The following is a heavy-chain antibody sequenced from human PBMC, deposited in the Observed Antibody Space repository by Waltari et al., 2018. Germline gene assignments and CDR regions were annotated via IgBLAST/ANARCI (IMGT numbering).Heavy chain of an antibody. CDR2: IRSKTYGETR. D-gene: IGHD3-9*01. Sequence: QLVESGGGSIQAGGSLTLSCTTSGSNFGGFALSWFRQAPGKGLEWVGLIRSKTYGETREYAATVKRRFTISRDDSKGIAYLQMNNLKVEDTAVYYCSREQNFEIINWFDPWGPGTLVTVSS. CDR3: SREQNFEIINWFDP. J-gene: IGHJ5*02. V-gene: IGHV3-49*03. CDR1: GSNFGGFA.